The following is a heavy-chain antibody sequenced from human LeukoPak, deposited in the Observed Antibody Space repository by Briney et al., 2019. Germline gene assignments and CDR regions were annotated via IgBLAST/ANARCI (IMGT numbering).Heavy chain of an antibody. CDR1: GYTFTSYY. Sequence: ASVKVSCKASGYTFTSYYMHWERQAPGQGLEWMGIINPSGGSTSYAQKFQGRVTMTRDTSTSTVYMELSSLRSEDTAVYYCARQISGSYVFDAFDIWGQGTMVTVSS. D-gene: IGHD1-26*01. CDR3: ARQISGSYVFDAFDI. V-gene: IGHV1-46*01. J-gene: IGHJ3*02. CDR2: INPSGGST.